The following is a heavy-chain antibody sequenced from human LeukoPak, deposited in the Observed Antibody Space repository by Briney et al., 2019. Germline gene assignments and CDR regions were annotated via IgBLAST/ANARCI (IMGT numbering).Heavy chain of an antibody. CDR3: ARVSSSWPLDY. Sequence: PGGSLRLSCATSGFTFSNYEMNWVRQAPGKGLEWISYLTTSGSTKYYADSVKGRFTISRDNAKNSLFLQMNSLRAEDTAVYYCARVSSSWPLDYWGQGTLVTVSS. J-gene: IGHJ4*02. D-gene: IGHD6-13*01. V-gene: IGHV3-48*03. CDR1: GFTFSNYE. CDR2: LTTSGSTK.